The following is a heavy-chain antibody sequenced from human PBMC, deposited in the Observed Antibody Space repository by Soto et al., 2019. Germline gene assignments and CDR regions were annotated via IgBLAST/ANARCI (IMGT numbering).Heavy chain of an antibody. V-gene: IGHV5-51*01. J-gene: IGHJ6*02. CDR1: GYSFTRYW. CDR2: IYPGDLDT. Sequence: PGESLKISCKGSGYSFTRYWIGWVRQMPGKGLEWVGIIYPGDLDTRYSPSFRGQVTISADRSTSTAYLQWNSLKASDTAIYYCVRDALRGGSYYCGMDVWGQGTAVTVSS. CDR3: VRDALRGGSYYCGMDV. D-gene: IGHD6-25*01.